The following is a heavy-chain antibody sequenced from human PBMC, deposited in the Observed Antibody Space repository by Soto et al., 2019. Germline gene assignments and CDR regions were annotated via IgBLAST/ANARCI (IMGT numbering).Heavy chain of an antibody. CDR3: AGGVTRKHNAFDA. V-gene: IGHV4-31*03. D-gene: IGHD2-2*01. CDR2: VYFTGTT. J-gene: IGHJ5*02. Sequence: SETLSLTCTVSGGSISGGGYYWAWLRQRPGKGLEWIGYVYFTGTTYYNPSLKSRVIISADTSKDQFSLKLTSVTAADTAVYYCAGGVTRKHNAFDAWGQGALVTVSS. CDR1: GGSISGGGYY.